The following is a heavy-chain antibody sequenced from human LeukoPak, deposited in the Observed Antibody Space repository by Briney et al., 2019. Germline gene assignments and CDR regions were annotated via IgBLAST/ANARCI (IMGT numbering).Heavy chain of an antibody. CDR1: GGTFSSYA. J-gene: IGHJ4*02. CDR3: ARDEVTIVGATSYFDY. CDR2: IIPIFGTA. V-gene: IGHV1-69*13. D-gene: IGHD1-26*01. Sequence: ASVKVSCKASGGTFSSYAISWVRQAPGQGLEWMGGIIPIFGTANYAQKFQGRVTITADESTSTAYMELSSLRSEDTAVYYCARDEVTIVGATSYFDYWGQGTLVTVSS.